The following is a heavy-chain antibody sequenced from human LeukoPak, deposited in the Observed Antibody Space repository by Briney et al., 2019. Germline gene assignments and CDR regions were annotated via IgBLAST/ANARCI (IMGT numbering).Heavy chain of an antibody. J-gene: IGHJ5*02. CDR2: INPNSGGR. CDR3: ARDRYSSGWYVLGWFDP. D-gene: IGHD6-19*01. CDR1: GYTFTGYY. V-gene: IGHV1-2*02. Sequence: ASVKVSCKASGYTFTGYYMHWVRQAPGQGLEWMGWINPNSGGRNYAQKFQDRVTMTRDTSISTAYMELSRLRSDDTAVYYCARDRYSSGWYVLGWFDPWGQGTLVTVSS.